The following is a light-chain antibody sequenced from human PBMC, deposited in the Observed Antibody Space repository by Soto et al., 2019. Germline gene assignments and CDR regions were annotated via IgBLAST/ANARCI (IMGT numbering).Light chain of an antibody. J-gene: IGKJ1*01. Sequence: IQLTQSPPSLSASIGDRVTITCQATQDISIFLNWYQQKPGKAPKLLIYAASSLQSGVPSRFSGSGSGTDFTLTISSLQPEDFATYYCQQSYNTPWTFGLGSMV. V-gene: IGKV1-39*01. CDR3: QQSYNTPWT. CDR2: AAS. CDR1: QDISIF.